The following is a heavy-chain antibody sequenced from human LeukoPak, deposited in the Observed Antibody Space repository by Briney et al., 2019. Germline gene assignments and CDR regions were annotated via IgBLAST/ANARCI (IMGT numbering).Heavy chain of an antibody. J-gene: IGHJ3*02. D-gene: IGHD3-22*01. V-gene: IGHV4-59*01. CDR1: GGSISDYS. Sequence: SETLSLTCTVSGGSISDYSWSWIRQPPGKGLEWIGYIYHSGSTYYNPSLESRVTISVDTSKNQFSLKLSSVTAADTAVYYCAREYYDSSGYLDAFDIWGQGTMVTVSS. CDR2: IYHSGST. CDR3: AREYYDSSGYLDAFDI.